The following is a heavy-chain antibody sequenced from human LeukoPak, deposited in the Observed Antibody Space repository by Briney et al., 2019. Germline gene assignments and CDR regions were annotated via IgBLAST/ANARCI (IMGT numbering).Heavy chain of an antibody. V-gene: IGHV1-2*02. CDR2: INPNSGGT. D-gene: IGHD6-13*01. CDR3: ARGARIAAAGRRDSFDY. J-gene: IGHJ4*02. CDR1: GGTFSSYA. Sequence: ASVKVSCKASGGTFSSYAISWVRQAPGQGLEWMGWINPNSGGTNYAQKFQGRVTMTRDTSISTAYMELSRLRSDDTAVYYCARGARIAAAGRRDSFDYWGQGTLVTVSS.